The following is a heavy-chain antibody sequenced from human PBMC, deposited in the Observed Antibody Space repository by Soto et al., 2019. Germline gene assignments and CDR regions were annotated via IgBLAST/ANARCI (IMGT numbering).Heavy chain of an antibody. Sequence: PGGSLRLSCAASGFTFSSYWMSWVRQAPGKGLEWVANIKQDGSEKYYVDSVKGRFTISRDNAKNSLYLQMNSLRAEDTAVYYCARARERSYYYGSGSLDVWGKGTTVTVSS. CDR2: IKQDGSEK. CDR3: ARARERSYYYGSGSLDV. D-gene: IGHD3-10*01. CDR1: GFTFSSYW. V-gene: IGHV3-7*01. J-gene: IGHJ6*04.